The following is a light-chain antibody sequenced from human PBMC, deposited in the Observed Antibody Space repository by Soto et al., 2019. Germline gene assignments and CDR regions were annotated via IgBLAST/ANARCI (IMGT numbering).Light chain of an antibody. CDR3: HQYGSSPLYT. CDR1: QSVSSSY. CDR2: VAS. Sequence: EIVLTQSPGTLSLSPGERATLSCRASQSVSSSYLAWYQQKHGQAPRLLIYVASSWATGVLDGFSGSGSGTDFTLTISRLEPEDFAVYYCHQYGSSPLYTFGQGTKLEIK. V-gene: IGKV3-20*01. J-gene: IGKJ2*01.